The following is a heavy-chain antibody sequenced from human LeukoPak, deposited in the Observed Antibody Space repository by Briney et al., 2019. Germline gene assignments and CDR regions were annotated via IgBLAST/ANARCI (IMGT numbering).Heavy chain of an antibody. Sequence: GGSLRLSCAASGFTFSRLAMTWVRQAPGKGPEWVSTISASGPYYADAVRGRLTISRDNSRNTLSLQMDSLRAEDTAVYYCAKDHESDGYPCLDHWGLGTLVTVSS. D-gene: IGHD3-22*01. CDR2: ISASGP. CDR3: AKDHESDGYPCLDH. CDR1: GFTFSRLA. J-gene: IGHJ4*02. V-gene: IGHV3-23*01.